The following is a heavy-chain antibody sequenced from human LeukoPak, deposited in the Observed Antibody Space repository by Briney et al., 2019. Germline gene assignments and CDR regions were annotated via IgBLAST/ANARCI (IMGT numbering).Heavy chain of an antibody. D-gene: IGHD1-26*01. CDR2: IFWNSDKM. Sequence: GRSLRLSCTVSGFTFHNYAMHWFRRTPEKGLVGVAGIFWNSDKMDYADSVKGRFTISRDNAKNSLYLQMNSLRVEDTAFYYCTKDLSPGGADSWGQGTLVIVSS. J-gene: IGHJ5*02. CDR1: GFTFHNYA. CDR3: TKDLSPGGADS. V-gene: IGHV3-9*01.